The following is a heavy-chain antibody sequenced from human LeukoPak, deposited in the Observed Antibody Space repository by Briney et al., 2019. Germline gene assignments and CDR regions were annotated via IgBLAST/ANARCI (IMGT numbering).Heavy chain of an antibody. V-gene: IGHV3-15*01. Sequence: GGSLRLSCTASGFTLFTFNNAWMSWVRQTPGKGLEWIGRIKSKTDGGATEYTAPVKGRVSISRDDSKNTVYLQMNSLRTEDTVVYYCTTDLLDYWGQGTLVTVSS. J-gene: IGHJ4*02. CDR1: GFTLFTFNNAW. CDR3: TTDLLDY. CDR2: IKSKTDGGAT.